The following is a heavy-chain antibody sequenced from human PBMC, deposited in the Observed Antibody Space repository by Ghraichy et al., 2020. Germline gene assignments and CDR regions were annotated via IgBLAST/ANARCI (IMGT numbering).Heavy chain of an antibody. V-gene: IGHV3-23*01. CDR3: AKSAGGYCTGGSCFKFDY. Sequence: GGYLRLSCAASGFTFSNYAMTWVRQAPGKGLEWVSGISGNGGTTYYADSVKGRFTISRDNSKNTLYLQMNSLRAEDTAVYYCAKSAGGYCTGGSCFKFDYWGQGTLVTVSS. J-gene: IGHJ4*02. CDR2: ISGNGGTT. CDR1: GFTFSNYA. D-gene: IGHD2-15*01.